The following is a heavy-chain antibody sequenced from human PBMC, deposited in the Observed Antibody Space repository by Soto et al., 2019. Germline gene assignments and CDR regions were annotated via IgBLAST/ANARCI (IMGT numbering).Heavy chain of an antibody. D-gene: IGHD5-18*01. CDR2: INSSGRT. CDR1: NGSLNNYF. J-gene: IGHJ6*02. Sequence: QVQLQMSGPGLVKPSETLSLICTVSNGSLNNYFWNWIRQSPAQGLEWIGDINSSGRTNYNHSLRSRVTISLYTSRHHFSLRLTSVTAADTAVYYGARRGVTRGYSYDTYFSYGLDVWGLGTTVTVS. V-gene: IGHV4-59*01. CDR3: ARRGVTRGYSYDTYFSYGLDV.